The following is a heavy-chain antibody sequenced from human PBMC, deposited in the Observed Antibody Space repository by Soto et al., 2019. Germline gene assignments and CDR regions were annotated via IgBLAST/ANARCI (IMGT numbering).Heavy chain of an antibody. CDR3: ARGYCSGGSCFVFDY. J-gene: IGHJ4*02. CDR2: INPNSGGT. D-gene: IGHD2-15*01. Sequence: ASVKVSCKASGYTFTGYYMHWVRQAPGQGLEWMGWINPNSGGTNYAQKFQGWVTMTRETSISTAYMELSRLRSDDTAVYYCARGYCSGGSCFVFDYWGQGTLVTVSS. V-gene: IGHV1-2*04. CDR1: GYTFTGYY.